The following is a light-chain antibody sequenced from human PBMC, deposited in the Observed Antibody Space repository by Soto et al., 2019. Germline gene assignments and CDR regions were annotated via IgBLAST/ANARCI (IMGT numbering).Light chain of an antibody. CDR2: GTA. V-gene: IGKV4-1*01. J-gene: IGKJ1*01. CDR3: QQYNSSHWT. CDR1: PSVLYSSNNKSY. Sequence: DSLRTQTLAAMSVSLGARGIINCKSKPSVLYSSNNKSYLCWYQKKPGQTPSHLIYGTANRATGLPDRFSGSGSGTDFTLTISRLEHEDFAVYYCQQYNSSHWTFAQRTKVAIK.